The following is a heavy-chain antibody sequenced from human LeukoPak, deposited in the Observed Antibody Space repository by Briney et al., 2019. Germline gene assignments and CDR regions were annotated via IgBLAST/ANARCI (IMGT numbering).Heavy chain of an antibody. J-gene: IGHJ4*02. Sequence: GGSLRPSCAASGFTFSSYGMHWVRQAPGKGLEWVAVISYDGSNKYYADSVKGRFTISRDNSKNTLYLQMNSLRAEDTAVYYCAKEGLQPFFDYWGQGTLVTVSS. D-gene: IGHD6-13*01. CDR3: AKEGLQPFFDY. CDR1: GFTFSSYG. CDR2: ISYDGSNK. V-gene: IGHV3-30*18.